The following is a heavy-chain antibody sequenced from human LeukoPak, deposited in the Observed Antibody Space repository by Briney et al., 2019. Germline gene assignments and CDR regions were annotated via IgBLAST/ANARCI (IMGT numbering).Heavy chain of an antibody. J-gene: IGHJ4*02. V-gene: IGHV1-24*01. D-gene: IGHD3-10*01. CDR1: GYTLTELS. Sequence: ASVKVSCKVSGYTLTELSMHWVRQAPGKGLEWMGGFDPEDDETIYAQKFQGRVTMTEDTSTDTAYMELSSLRSEDTAVYYCATGGALLWFLHYWGRGTLVTVSS. CDR3: ATGGALLWFLHY. CDR2: FDPEDDET.